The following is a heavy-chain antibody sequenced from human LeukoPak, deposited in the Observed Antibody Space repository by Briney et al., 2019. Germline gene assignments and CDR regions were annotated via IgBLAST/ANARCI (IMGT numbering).Heavy chain of an antibody. V-gene: IGHV3-23*01. CDR2: ISGSGGST. CDR1: GFTFSSYA. D-gene: IGHD3-3*01. Sequence: GGSLRLSCAASGFTFSSYAMSWVRQAPGKGLEWVSAISGSGGSTYYADSVKGRFTISRDNSKNTLYLQVNSLRAEDTAVYYCAKVRRKDYDFWSGQKGFDYWGQGTLVTVSS. J-gene: IGHJ4*02. CDR3: AKVRRKDYDFWSGQKGFDY.